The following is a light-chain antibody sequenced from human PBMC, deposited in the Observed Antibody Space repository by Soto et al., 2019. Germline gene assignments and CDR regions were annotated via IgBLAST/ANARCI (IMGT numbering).Light chain of an antibody. Sequence: EIVLTQSPGTLSLSPGERATLSCRASQSVSSSYLGWYQQKPGQAPRLLIYGRSGRATGIPDRFSGSGSGEDFTHPNSRLEPENFSVYYCQHYGGSPSFTFGPGTKVDIK. CDR1: QSVSSSY. CDR2: GRS. V-gene: IGKV3-20*01. CDR3: QHYGGSPSFT. J-gene: IGKJ3*01.